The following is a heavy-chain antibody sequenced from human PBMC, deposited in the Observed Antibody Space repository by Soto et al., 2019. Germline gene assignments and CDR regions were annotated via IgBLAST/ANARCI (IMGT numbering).Heavy chain of an antibody. D-gene: IGHD1-26*01. Sequence: SETLSLTCTVSGGSISSSSYYWGWIRQPPGKGLEWIGSIYYSGSTYYNPSLKSRVTISVDTSKNQFSLKLSSVTAADTAVYYCARLSGSYRSWVIVYYFDYWGQGTLVTVSS. CDR1: GGSISSSSYY. CDR2: IYYSGST. V-gene: IGHV4-39*01. J-gene: IGHJ4*02. CDR3: ARLSGSYRSWVIVYYFDY.